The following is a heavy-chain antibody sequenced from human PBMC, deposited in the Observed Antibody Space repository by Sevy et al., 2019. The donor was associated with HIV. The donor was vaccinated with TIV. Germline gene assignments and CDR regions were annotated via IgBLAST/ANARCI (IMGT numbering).Heavy chain of an antibody. J-gene: IGHJ3*02. CDR2: INPNSGVT. CDR3: VREDINAPRTLLSFDI. V-gene: IGHV1-2*06. Sequence: ASVKVSCKTTGYIFSDYNMHWVRQAPGQGLEWMALINPNSGVTIYAHNFRGRVSMTRDTSMSTAYMGLSGLTSDDTAVYYCVREDINAPRTLLSFDIWGQGTMVTVSS. D-gene: IGHD3-3*01. CDR1: GYIFSDYN.